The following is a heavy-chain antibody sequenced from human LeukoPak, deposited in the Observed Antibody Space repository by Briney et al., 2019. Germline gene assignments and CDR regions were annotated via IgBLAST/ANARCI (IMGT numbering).Heavy chain of an antibody. J-gene: IGHJ4*02. CDR3: ARGPRVVVILRYYYFDY. CDR1: GGSFSGYY. V-gene: IGHV4-34*01. D-gene: IGHD3-22*01. Sequence: KPSETLSLTCAVYGGSFSGYYWSWSRKPPGKGLEWIGEINHSGSTNYNPSLKSRVTISVDTSKNQFSLKLSSVTAADTAVYYCARGPRVVVILRYYYFDYWGQGTLVTVSS. CDR2: INHSGST.